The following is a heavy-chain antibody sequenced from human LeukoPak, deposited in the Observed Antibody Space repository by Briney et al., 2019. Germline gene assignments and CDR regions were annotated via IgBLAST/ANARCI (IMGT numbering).Heavy chain of an antibody. Sequence: PGGSLRLSCAASGFTFSNYWMSWVRQAPGKGLEWVAVISYDGSNKYYADSVKGRFTISRDNSKNTLYLQMNSLRAEDTAVYYCARDTFQLAYYWGQGTLVTVSS. CDR1: GFTFSNYW. J-gene: IGHJ4*02. V-gene: IGHV3-30-3*01. D-gene: IGHD2-2*01. CDR2: ISYDGSNK. CDR3: ARDTFQLAYY.